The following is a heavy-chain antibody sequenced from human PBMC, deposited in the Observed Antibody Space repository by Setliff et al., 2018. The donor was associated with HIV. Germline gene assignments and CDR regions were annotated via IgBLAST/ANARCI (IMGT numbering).Heavy chain of an antibody. CDR3: ATEHSDAFDI. V-gene: IGHV1-24*01. J-gene: IGHJ3*02. Sequence: ASVKVSCKVSGYTLTELSRHWVRQAPGKGLEWMGSFDPKDGKTRYAQKFQGRVTMTEDTSTDTAYMEVSSLRSEDTAMFYCATEHSDAFDIWGQGTMVTVSS. CDR2: FDPKDGKT. CDR1: GYTLTELS.